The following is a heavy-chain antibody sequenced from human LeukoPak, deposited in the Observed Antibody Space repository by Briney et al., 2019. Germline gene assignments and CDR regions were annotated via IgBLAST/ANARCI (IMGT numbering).Heavy chain of an antibody. D-gene: IGHD6-13*01. CDR1: GFTFSSYA. CDR2: ISYDGSNK. J-gene: IGHJ4*02. CDR3: AREGGSSSWFEYYFDY. Sequence: PGRSLRLSCAASGFTFSSYAMHWLRQAPGKGLEWVAVISYDGSNKYYADSVKGRFTISRDNSKNTLYLQMNSLRAEDTAVYYCAREGGSSSWFEYYFDYWGQGTLVTVSS. V-gene: IGHV3-30*04.